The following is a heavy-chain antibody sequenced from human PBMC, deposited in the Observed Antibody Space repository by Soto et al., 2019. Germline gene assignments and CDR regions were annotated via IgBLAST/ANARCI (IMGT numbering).Heavy chain of an antibody. J-gene: IGHJ3*02. Sequence: QVQLVQSGAEVKKPGASVKVSCKASGYTFTSYYMHWVRQAPGQGLEWMGIINPSGGSTSYAQKFQGRVTMTRDTSTSTVYMELSSLRSEDTAVYYCARDPGYYGDEGAFDIWGQGTMVTVSS. CDR2: INPSGGST. V-gene: IGHV1-46*03. D-gene: IGHD4-17*01. CDR1: GYTFTSYY. CDR3: ARDPGYYGDEGAFDI.